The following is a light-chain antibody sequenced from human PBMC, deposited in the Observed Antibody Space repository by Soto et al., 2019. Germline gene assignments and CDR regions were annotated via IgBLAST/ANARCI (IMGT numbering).Light chain of an antibody. CDR3: QQFIDGWT. Sequence: DIQMTKSPSTLSGSVVDRVTIACRASQTISSWLAWYQQKPGKAPNLLIYDASSLESGVPSRFRGSGSETEFTLTISGLQPDDFATYYCQQFIDGWTFGQGTKVDFK. CDR1: QTISSW. J-gene: IGKJ1*01. CDR2: DAS. V-gene: IGKV1-5*01.